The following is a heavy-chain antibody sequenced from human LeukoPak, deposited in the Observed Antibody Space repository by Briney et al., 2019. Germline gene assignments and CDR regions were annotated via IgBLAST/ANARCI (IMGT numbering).Heavy chain of an antibody. Sequence: ASVKVSCKASGYTFTSYYMHWVRQAPGQGLEWMGIINPSGGSTGYAQKFQGRVTMTRDTSTSTVYMELSSLRSEDTAVYYCARDLGGLVEFDPWGQGTLVTVSS. V-gene: IGHV1-46*01. CDR1: GYTFTSYY. CDR2: INPSGGST. D-gene: IGHD6-19*01. CDR3: ARDLGGLVEFDP. J-gene: IGHJ5*02.